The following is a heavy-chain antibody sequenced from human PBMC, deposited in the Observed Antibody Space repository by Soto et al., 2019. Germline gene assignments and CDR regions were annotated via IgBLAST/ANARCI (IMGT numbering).Heavy chain of an antibody. J-gene: IGHJ4*02. V-gene: IGHV3-23*01. CDR2: ISGSGGST. CDR1: GFTFSSYA. CDR3: AKDRSTYYYGSGSLDY. D-gene: IGHD3-10*01. Sequence: EVQLLESGGGLVQPGGSLRLSCAASGFTFSSYAMSWVRQAPGKGLEWVSAISGSGGSTYYADSVKGRFTISRDNSKNSLYLPMNSRRAEDTAVYYCAKDRSTYYYGSGSLDYWGQGTLVTVSS.